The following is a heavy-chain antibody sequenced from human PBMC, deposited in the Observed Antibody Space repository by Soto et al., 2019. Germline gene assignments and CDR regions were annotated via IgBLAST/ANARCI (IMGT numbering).Heavy chain of an antibody. CDR3: ATTGSIFGVPTAQDAFDI. CDR2: ISGSGGST. CDR1: VFTFSSYA. J-gene: IGHJ3*02. Sequence: GGSLRLSCAASVFTFSSYAMSWVRQAPGKGLEWVSAISGSGGSTYYADSVKGRFTISRDNSKNTLYLQMNSLRAEDTAVYYCATTGSIFGVPTAQDAFDIWGQGTMVTVSS. V-gene: IGHV3-23*01. D-gene: IGHD3-3*01.